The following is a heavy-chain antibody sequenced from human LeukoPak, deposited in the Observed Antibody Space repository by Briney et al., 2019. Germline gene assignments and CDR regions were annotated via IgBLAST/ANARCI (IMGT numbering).Heavy chain of an antibody. CDR1: GSSVNSGSYY. CDR3: ARARQADYGDCDY. D-gene: IGHD3-16*01. Sequence: SETLSLTCTVSGSSVNSGSYYWSWMRQPPGKRLEWIGYIYYSGSTNYNPSLKSRVTISVDTSKNQFSLKLGSVTAADTAVYYCARARQADYGDCDYWGQGTLVTVSS. V-gene: IGHV4-61*01. J-gene: IGHJ4*02. CDR2: IYYSGST.